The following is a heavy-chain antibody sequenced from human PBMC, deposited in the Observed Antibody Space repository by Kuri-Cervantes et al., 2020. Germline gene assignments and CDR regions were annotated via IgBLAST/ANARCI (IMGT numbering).Heavy chain of an antibody. D-gene: IGHD6-13*01. CDR1: GFSLSTSGMC. CDR3: AHSGYSSSWYEIPFDY. V-gene: IGHV2-70*12. J-gene: IGHJ4*02. Sequence: SDPTLVKPTQSLTLTCTFSGFSLSTSGMCVSWIRQPPGKALEWLARIDWDDDKYYSTSLKTRLTISKDTSKNQVVLTMTNMDPVDTATYYCAHSGYSSSWYEIPFDYWGQGTLVTVSS. CDR2: IDWDDDK.